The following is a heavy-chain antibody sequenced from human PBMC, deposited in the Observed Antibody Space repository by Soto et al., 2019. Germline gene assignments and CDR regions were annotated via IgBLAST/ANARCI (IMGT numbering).Heavy chain of an antibody. J-gene: IGHJ4*02. CDR1: GGTFNSYA. D-gene: IGHD6-13*01. Sequence: QVQLVQSGAEVKKPGSSVKVACTASGGTFNSYAISWVRQAPGQGLEWMGGIIPSFNTTNYAQKFQGRVRMTADKSTDTAYMELSSLTSEDTAVYFCATQQQLATFDYWGQGTLVSVSS. CDR3: ATQQQLATFDY. CDR2: IIPSFNTT. V-gene: IGHV1-69*06.